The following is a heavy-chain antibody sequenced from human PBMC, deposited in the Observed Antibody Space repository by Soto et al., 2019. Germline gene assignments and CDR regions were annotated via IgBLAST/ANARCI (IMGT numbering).Heavy chain of an antibody. Sequence: QLQLQESGPGLVKPSETLSLTCTVSGGSISSSSYYWGWIRQPPGKGLEWIGSIYYSGSTYYNPSLKSRVTISVDTSKNTFSLKLSSVTAADTAVYYCARPLYSGYDGGDQNWFDPWGQGTLVTVSS. CDR1: GGSISSSSYY. CDR3: ARPLYSGYDGGDQNWFDP. V-gene: IGHV4-39*01. J-gene: IGHJ5*02. CDR2: IYYSGST. D-gene: IGHD5-12*01.